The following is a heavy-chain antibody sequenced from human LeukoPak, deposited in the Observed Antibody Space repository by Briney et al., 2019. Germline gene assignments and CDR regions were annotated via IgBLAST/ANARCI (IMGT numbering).Heavy chain of an antibody. CDR1: GFTFSNPW. V-gene: IGHV3-15*01. CDR3: TTVSPLRYFDWLLEHPVDY. CDR2: INSKTCDGTT. Sequence: PGGSLRLSCAASGFTFSNPWMSGVRHAPGKGLECGGRINSKTCDGTTDYAAPVKGRFTISRDDSKNTLYLQMNSLKTEDTAVYYCTTVSPLRYFDWLLEHPVDYWGQGTLVTVSS. D-gene: IGHD3-9*01. J-gene: IGHJ4*02.